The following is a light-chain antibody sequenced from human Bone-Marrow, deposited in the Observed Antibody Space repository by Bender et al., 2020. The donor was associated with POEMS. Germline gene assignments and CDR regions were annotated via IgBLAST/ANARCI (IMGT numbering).Light chain of an antibody. V-gene: IGLV2-23*02. Sequence: QSALTQPASVSGSPGQSITISCTGTSSDLGSYNVVSWYQQHPGRAPKLLIYEVTRRPSGVSNRFSGSKSGNTASLTISGLQAEDEADYYCSSYAGGTSLMFGGGTRLTVL. CDR1: SSDLGSYNV. J-gene: IGLJ3*02. CDR3: SSYAGGTSLM. CDR2: EVT.